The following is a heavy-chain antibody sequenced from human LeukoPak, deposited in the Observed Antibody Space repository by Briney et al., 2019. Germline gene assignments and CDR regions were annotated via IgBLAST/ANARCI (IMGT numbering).Heavy chain of an antibody. CDR3: ASSGRFRPRVY. Sequence: SETLSLTCAVYGGSFSGYYWSWIRQPPGKGLEWIGEINHSGSTDYNPSLKSRATISVGTSKNQFSLKLSSVTAADTAVYYCASSGRFRPRVYWGQGTLVTVSS. D-gene: IGHD3-10*01. CDR2: INHSGST. V-gene: IGHV4-34*01. J-gene: IGHJ4*02. CDR1: GGSFSGYY.